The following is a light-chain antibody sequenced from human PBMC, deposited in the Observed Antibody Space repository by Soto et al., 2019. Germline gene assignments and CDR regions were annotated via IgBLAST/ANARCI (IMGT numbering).Light chain of an antibody. V-gene: IGLV2-14*03. CDR3: GSYTITSTLTI. J-gene: IGLJ2*01. CDR1: PSDIGAYNY. CDR2: DVT. Sequence: QSVLTQPASVSGSPGQSITISCSGTPSDIGAYNYVSWYQHLPGKAPEVIIYDVTNRPSGVSSRFSGSKSGTTASLTISGLQAEDEANYYCGSYTITSTLTIFGGGTKLTVL.